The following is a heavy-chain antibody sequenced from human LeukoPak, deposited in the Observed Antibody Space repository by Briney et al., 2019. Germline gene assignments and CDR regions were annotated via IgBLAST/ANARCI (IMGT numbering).Heavy chain of an antibody. CDR2: IYYSGST. J-gene: IGHJ4*02. V-gene: IGHV4-59*12. D-gene: IGHD5-12*01. CDR1: GGSISSYY. CDR3: ARESGYDYPNFDY. Sequence: SETLSLTCTVSGGSISSYYWSWIRQPPGKGLEWIGYIYYSGSTNYNPSLKSRVTISVDTSKNQFSLKLSSVTAADTAVYYCARESGYDYPNFDYWGQGTLVTVSS.